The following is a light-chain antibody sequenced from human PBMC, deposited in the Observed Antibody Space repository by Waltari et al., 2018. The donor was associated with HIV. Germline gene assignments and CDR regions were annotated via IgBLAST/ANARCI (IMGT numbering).Light chain of an antibody. CDR1: QKIKNN. CDR3: QQYHNWPFT. V-gene: IGKV3-15*01. J-gene: IGKJ3*01. CDR2: GAS. Sequence: EIVMTQSPATLTASPGERATLSCRASQKIKNNLTCYQQKPGQAPRLLIHGASTTDTGISARFSGSGSGTEFSLTIGSLQSEDFAVYYCQQYHNWPFTFGPGTRVEMK.